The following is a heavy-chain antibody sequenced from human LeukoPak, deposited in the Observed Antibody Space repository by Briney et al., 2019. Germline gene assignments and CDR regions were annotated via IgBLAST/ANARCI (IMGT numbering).Heavy chain of an antibody. CDR2: ISGSGDST. V-gene: IGHV3-23*01. Sequence: PGGSLRLSCAASGFTFSSYSMNWVRQAPGKGLDWFSAISGSGDSTYYADSVKGRFTISRDSSKSTMYLQMTSLTAEDTAVYYCAKGSGTSRPYYLDYWGRGTLVTVSS. D-gene: IGHD6-25*01. CDR1: GFTFSSYS. J-gene: IGHJ4*02. CDR3: AKGSGTSRPYYLDY.